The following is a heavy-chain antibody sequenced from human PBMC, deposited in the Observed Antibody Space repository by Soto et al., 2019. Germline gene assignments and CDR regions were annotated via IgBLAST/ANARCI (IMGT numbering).Heavy chain of an antibody. CDR2: INPLPTSGRA. CDR3: ARGPYYYDSSGYIAAFDI. V-gene: IGHV1-46*01. Sequence: ASVKVSCKACGDSFTNYYIHWVRQAPGQGLEWMAIINPLPTSGRANYAQKFQGRVTVTRDTSTSTAYLELSSLRSEDTAVYYCARGPYYYDSSGYIAAFDIWGQGTMVTVSS. D-gene: IGHD3-22*01. CDR1: GDSFTNYY. J-gene: IGHJ3*02.